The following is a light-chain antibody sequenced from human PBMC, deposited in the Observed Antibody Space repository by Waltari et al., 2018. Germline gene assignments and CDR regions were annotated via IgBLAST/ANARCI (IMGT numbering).Light chain of an antibody. CDR1: SSNIGNYY. V-gene: IGLV1-51*01. J-gene: IGLJ2*01. CDR2: DNN. CDR3: ATWDNSLSDVV. Sequence: QSVLTQPPSVSAAPGQKVTISCSGRSSNIGNYYVSWYHQVPGAAPKLLMYDNNKRPSGIPDRFSASKSGTSATLGITGLQIGDEADYYGATWDNSLSDVVFGGGTKLTVL.